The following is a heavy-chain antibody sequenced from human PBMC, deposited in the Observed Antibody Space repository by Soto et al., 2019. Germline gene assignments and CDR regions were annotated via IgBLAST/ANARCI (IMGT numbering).Heavy chain of an antibody. Sequence: QVQLVESGGGVVQPGRSLKLSCAASGFTFSNYAIHWVRQAPGKGLEWVAVIASDGKDKRYADSVKGRFTISRDNSKNTVYLQMNRLRGEDTAVYYCAKDGAIAAADYFFGHWGPGSLVTVSS. D-gene: IGHD6-13*01. CDR1: GFTFSNYA. V-gene: IGHV3-30*18. CDR3: AKDGAIAAADYFFGH. CDR2: IASDGKDK. J-gene: IGHJ4*02.